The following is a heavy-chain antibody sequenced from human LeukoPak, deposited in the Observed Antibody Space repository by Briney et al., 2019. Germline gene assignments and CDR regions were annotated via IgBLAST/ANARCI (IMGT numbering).Heavy chain of an antibody. CDR1: GFTFSDYY. Sequence: PGGSLRLSCAASGFTFSDYYMSWIRQAPGKGLAWVSYISSSSSTIYYADSVKGRFTISRDNAKNSLYLQMNSLRAEDTAVYYCARAPRPYYYDSSVQGGAFDIWGQGTMVTVSS. J-gene: IGHJ3*02. V-gene: IGHV3-11*04. CDR2: ISSSSSTI. D-gene: IGHD3-22*01. CDR3: ARAPRPYYYDSSVQGGAFDI.